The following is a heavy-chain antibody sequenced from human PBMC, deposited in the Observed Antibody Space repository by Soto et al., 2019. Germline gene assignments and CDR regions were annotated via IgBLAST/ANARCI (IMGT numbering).Heavy chain of an antibody. J-gene: IGHJ4*02. CDR1: GCSISSGDYF. V-gene: IGHV4-30-4*01. CDR2: IYYTGST. D-gene: IGHD3-3*01. CDR3: ARDDGYYRLYDY. Sequence: SETLSLTCTFSGCSISSGDYFWSWVRQPPGKGLEWIGYIYYTGSTSYNPSLKSRITMSVDTSKNQFSLKVSSVTAADTAVYFCARDDGYYRLYDYWGQGTTVTVSS.